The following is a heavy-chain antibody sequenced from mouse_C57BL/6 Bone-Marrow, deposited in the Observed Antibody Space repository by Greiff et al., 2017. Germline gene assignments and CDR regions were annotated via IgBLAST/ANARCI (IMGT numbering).Heavy chain of an antibody. CDR1: GFTFSSYA. D-gene: IGHD2-4*01. V-gene: IGHV5-4*01. J-gene: IGHJ3*01. Sequence: EVKLVESGGGLVKPGGSLKLSCAASGFTFSSYAMSWVRQTPEQRLEWVATISDGGSYTYYPDNVQGRFTISRDNAKNNLYLQMSHLKSEDTAMYYCARDRRLRRRFAYWGQGTLVTVSA. CDR3: ARDRRLRRRFAY. CDR2: ISDGGSYT.